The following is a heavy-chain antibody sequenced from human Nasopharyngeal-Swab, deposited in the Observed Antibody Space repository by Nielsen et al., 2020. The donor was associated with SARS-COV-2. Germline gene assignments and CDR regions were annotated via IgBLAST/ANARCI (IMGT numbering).Heavy chain of an antibody. CDR1: GFTFSSYG. CDR3: ARVDSASHRQIRYYNYYYMDV. CDR2: IHIDGSST. D-gene: IGHD1-26*01. Sequence: GESLKISCTASGFTFSSYGMHWVRQAPGKGLVWVSRIHIDGSSTSYGDSVKGRFTISRDDAKNTLYLQMNSLRTEDTAVYYCARVDSASHRQIRYYNYYYMDVWGKGTTVTVSS. V-gene: IGHV3-74*01. J-gene: IGHJ6*03.